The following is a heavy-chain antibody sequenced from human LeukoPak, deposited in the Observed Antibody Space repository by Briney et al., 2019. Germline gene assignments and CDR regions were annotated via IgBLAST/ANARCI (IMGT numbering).Heavy chain of an antibody. CDR3: ARISIAAAGTTTYYYYGMDV. D-gene: IGHD6-13*01. CDR2: IWYDGSNK. J-gene: IGHJ6*02. Sequence: GGSLRLSCSVPGFTFSNYAMHWVRQAPGKGLEWVAVIWYDGSNKYYADSVKGRFTISRDNSKNTLYLQMNSLRAEDTAVYYCARISIAAAGTTTYYYYGMDVWGQGTTVTVSS. CDR1: GFTFSNYA. V-gene: IGHV3-33*08.